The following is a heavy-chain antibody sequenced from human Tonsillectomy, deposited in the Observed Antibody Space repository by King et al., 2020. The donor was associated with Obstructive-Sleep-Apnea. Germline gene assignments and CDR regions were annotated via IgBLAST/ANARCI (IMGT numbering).Heavy chain of an antibody. Sequence: VPLQESGPGLVKPSQTLSLTCTVSGGSISSGDYYWSWIRQPPGKGLEWIGYIYYSGSTYYNPSLKNRVTISVDTSKNQFSLKLSSVTAADTAVYYCARMDLHDYGAGYYFDYWGQGTLVTVSS. J-gene: IGHJ4*02. D-gene: IGHD4-17*01. CDR2: IYYSGST. CDR3: ARMDLHDYGAGYYFDY. V-gene: IGHV4-30-4*01. CDR1: GGSISSGDYY.